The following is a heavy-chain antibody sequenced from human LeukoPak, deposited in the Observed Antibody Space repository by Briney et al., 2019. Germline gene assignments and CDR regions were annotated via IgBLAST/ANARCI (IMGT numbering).Heavy chain of an antibody. Sequence: PSETLSLTCTVSGGSISSSSYYWGWIRQPPGKGLEWIGSIYYSGSTYYNPSLKSRVTISVDTSKNQFSLKLSSVTAADTAVYYCARTDCSSTSCYPKYWGQGTLVTVSS. D-gene: IGHD2-2*01. CDR2: IYYSGST. J-gene: IGHJ4*02. CDR1: GGSISSSSYY. V-gene: IGHV4-39*01. CDR3: ARTDCSSTSCYPKY.